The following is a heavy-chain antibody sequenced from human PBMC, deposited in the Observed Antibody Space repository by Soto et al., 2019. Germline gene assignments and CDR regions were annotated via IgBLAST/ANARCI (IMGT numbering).Heavy chain of an antibody. V-gene: IGHV1-18*04. CDR2: ISAYNGNT. J-gene: IGHJ3*02. Sequence: SVKVSCKASCYTFTSYGISWVRQAPGQGLERMGWISAYNGNTNYAQKLQGRVTMTTDTSTSTAYMELRSLRSDDTAVYYCARDPTYSRHDAFDIWGQGTMVTV. D-gene: IGHD6-13*01. CDR1: CYTFTSYG. CDR3: ARDPTYSRHDAFDI.